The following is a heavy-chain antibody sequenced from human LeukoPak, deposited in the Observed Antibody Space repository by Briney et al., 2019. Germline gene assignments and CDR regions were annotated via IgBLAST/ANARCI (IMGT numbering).Heavy chain of an antibody. Sequence: ASVKVSCKASGYTFTSYAMNWVRQAPGQGLEWMGWINTNTGNPTYAQGFTGRFVFSLDTSVSTAYLQISSLKAEDTAVYSCARVLTMDYYYGMDVWGQGTTVTVSS. CDR3: ARVLTMDYYYGMDV. D-gene: IGHD4/OR15-4a*01. CDR1: GYTFTSYA. V-gene: IGHV7-4-1*02. CDR2: INTNTGNP. J-gene: IGHJ6*02.